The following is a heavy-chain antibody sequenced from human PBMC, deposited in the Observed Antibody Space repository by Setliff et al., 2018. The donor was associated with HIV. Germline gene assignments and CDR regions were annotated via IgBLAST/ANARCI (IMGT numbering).Heavy chain of an antibody. CDR3: ARVPRQLLKGAAAYFDY. Sequence: PSETLSLTCTVSGGSINSRSYSWGWIRQPPGKGLEWIGSFYYTGSTNYNPSLKSRVTISVDTSKNQFSLRLSSVTAADTAVYYCARVPRQLLKGAAAYFDYWGQGTLVTVSS. CDR2: FYYTGST. V-gene: IGHV4-39*07. J-gene: IGHJ4*02. D-gene: IGHD5-18*01. CDR1: GGSINSRSYS.